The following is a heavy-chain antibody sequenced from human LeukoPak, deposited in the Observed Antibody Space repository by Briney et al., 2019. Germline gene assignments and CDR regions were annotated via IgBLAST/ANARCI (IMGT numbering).Heavy chain of an antibody. J-gene: IGHJ5*02. CDR1: GGSISSYY. Sequence: SETLSLTCTVSGGSISSYYWSWIRQPPGKGLEWIGYIYYSGSTNYNPSLKSRVTISVDTSKNQFSLKLSSVTAADTAVYYCARDRGITGTKDWFDPWGQGTLVTVSS. D-gene: IGHD1-7*01. CDR2: IYYSGST. V-gene: IGHV4-59*01. CDR3: ARDRGITGTKDWFDP.